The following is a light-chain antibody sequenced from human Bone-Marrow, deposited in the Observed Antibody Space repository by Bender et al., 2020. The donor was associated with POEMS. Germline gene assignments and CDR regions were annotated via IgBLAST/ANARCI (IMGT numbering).Light chain of an antibody. CDR1: GSNIGGYP. Sequence: QSVLTQPPSVSGTPGQRVTISCSGSGSNIGGYPVNWYQQLPGTAPRLLIYTNNERPSGVPDRFSGSKSGTSASLATAGLQSDDDAIYFCVAWDASLNGWVFGGGTKLTVL. V-gene: IGLV1-44*01. CDR3: VAWDASLNGWV. CDR2: TNN. J-gene: IGLJ3*02.